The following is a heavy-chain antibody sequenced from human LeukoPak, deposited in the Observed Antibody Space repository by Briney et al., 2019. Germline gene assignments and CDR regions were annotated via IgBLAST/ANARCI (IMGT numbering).Heavy chain of an antibody. CDR3: ARVGYDILTGFHY. J-gene: IGHJ4*02. D-gene: IGHD3-9*01. CDR1: GFTFSEYS. Sequence: GGSLRLSCVASGFTFSEYSINWVRQAPGKGLEWISFISSRSSAIYYADSVKGRFTISRDNAKKSLYLQMNSLRDEDTAVYYCARVGYDILTGFHYWGQGTLSPFPQ. V-gene: IGHV3-48*02. CDR2: ISSRSSAI.